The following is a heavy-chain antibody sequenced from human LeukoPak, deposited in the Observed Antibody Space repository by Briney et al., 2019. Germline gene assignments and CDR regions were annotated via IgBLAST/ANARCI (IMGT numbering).Heavy chain of an antibody. J-gene: IGHJ4*02. CDR3: ARGAHCSSGKCSFFDY. Sequence: KSSETLSLTCTVSGGSVNNYYWSWIRQPAGKGPEWIGRIYTSGSTNYKSSLKSRLTMSVDTSKSQLSLNLNSVTAADTAVYYCARGAHCSSGKCSFFDYWGQGTLVTVSS. CDR2: IYTSGST. V-gene: IGHV4-4*07. D-gene: IGHD2-2*01. CDR1: GGSVNNYY.